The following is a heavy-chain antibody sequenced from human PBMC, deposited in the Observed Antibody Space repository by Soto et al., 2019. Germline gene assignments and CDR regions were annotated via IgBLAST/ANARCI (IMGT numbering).Heavy chain of an antibody. CDR3: AKDFIGVVPDAFDI. CDR2: IRGSGDRT. Sequence: GGSLRLSCAASGFTFSNHVMTWVRQAPGKGLEWVSAIRGSGDRTYYADSVKGRFTISRDNAKNTLYLQMNSLRAEDTAVYYCAKDFIGVVPDAFDIWGQGTMVTVSS. CDR1: GFTFSNHV. J-gene: IGHJ3*02. V-gene: IGHV3-23*01. D-gene: IGHD2-2*01.